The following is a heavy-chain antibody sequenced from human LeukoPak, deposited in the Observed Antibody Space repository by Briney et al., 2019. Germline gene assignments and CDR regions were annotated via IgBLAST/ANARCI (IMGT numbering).Heavy chain of an antibody. J-gene: IGHJ6*03. V-gene: IGHV3-7*01. CDR3: ARVDIVVVVAAKPYYYYYMDV. D-gene: IGHD2-15*01. Sequence: GGSLRLSCAASGFTFSSYWMSWVRQAPGKGLEWVANIKQDGSEKYYVDSVKGRFTISRDNAKNSLYLQMSSLRAEDTAVYYCARVDIVVVVAAKPYYYYYMDVWGKGTTVTVSS. CDR1: GFTFSSYW. CDR2: IKQDGSEK.